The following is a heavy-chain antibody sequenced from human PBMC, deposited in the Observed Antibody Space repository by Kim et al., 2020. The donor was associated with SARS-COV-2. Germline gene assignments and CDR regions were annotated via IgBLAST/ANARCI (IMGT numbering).Heavy chain of an antibody. J-gene: IGHJ6*02. Sequence: ASVKVSCKASGYTFTSYGISWVRQAPGQGLEWMGWISAYNGNTNYAQKLQGRVTMTTDTSTSTAYMELRSLRSDDTAVYYCARDVFSDIYWYSSSWQYYYYGMDVWGQGTTVSVSS. CDR2: ISAYNGNT. CDR3: ARDVFSDIYWYSSSWQYYYYGMDV. D-gene: IGHD6-13*01. V-gene: IGHV1-18*01. CDR1: GYTFTSYG.